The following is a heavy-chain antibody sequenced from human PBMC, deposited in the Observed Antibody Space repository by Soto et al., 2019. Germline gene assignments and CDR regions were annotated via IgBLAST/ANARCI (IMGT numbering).Heavy chain of an antibody. CDR3: ARDVEMATIDY. CDR1: GGSSSGYY. Sequence: QVQLQQWGAGLLKPSETLSLTCAVYGGSSSGYYWSWIRQPTGKGLEWIGEINHSGSTHYNPSLKRRVTISVDTSKNQFSLKLSSVTAADTAVYYCARDVEMATIDYWGQGTLVTVSS. V-gene: IGHV4-34*01. J-gene: IGHJ4*02. CDR2: INHSGST. D-gene: IGHD5-12*01.